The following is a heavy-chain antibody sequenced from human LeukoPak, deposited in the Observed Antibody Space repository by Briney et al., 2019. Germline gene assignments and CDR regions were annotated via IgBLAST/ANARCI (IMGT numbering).Heavy chain of an antibody. CDR1: GGSISSYY. CDR3: ARVWFGELLYNWFDP. CDR2: IYYSGST. D-gene: IGHD3-10*01. V-gene: IGHV4-59*01. J-gene: IGHJ5*02. Sequence: SETLSVTCTVSGGSISSYYWSWIRQPPGKGLEWIGYIYYSGSTNYNPSLKSRVTISVDTSKNQFSLKLSSVTAADTAVYYCARVWFGELLYNWFDPWGQGTLVTVSS.